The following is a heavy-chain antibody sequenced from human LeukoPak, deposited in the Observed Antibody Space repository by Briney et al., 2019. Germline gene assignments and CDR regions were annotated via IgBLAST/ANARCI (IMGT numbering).Heavy chain of an antibody. D-gene: IGHD2-2*01. J-gene: IGHJ4*02. V-gene: IGHV3-30*02. CDR3: AKILVVPAAAGKTFDY. CDR2: IRYDGSNK. Sequence: GGSLRLSCAASGFTFSSYGMHWVRQAPGKGLEWVAFIRYDGSNKYYADSVKGRFTIPRDNSKNTLYLQMNSLRAEDTAVYYCAKILVVPAAAGKTFDYWGQGTLVTVSS. CDR1: GFTFSSYG.